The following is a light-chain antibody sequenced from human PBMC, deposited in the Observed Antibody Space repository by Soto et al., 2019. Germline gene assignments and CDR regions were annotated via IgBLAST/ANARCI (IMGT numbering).Light chain of an antibody. J-gene: IGKJ3*01. CDR1: QSLSSRH. V-gene: IGKV3-20*01. CDR2: GAS. CDR3: QQHSGWPLT. Sequence: EIMMMHSAGTHSLSPGGRATRSCTPSQSLSSRHLAWYQQKPGQAPRLLIYGASSRATGIPDRFSGSGSGTDFTLTISSLEPEDFALYHCQQHSGWPLTFGPGTKVDIK.